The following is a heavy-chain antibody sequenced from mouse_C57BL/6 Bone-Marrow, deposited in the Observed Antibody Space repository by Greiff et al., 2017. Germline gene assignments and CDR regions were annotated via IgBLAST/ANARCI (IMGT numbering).Heavy chain of an antibody. CDR1: GYTFTNYW. CDR3: ARIYYGSSYDY. J-gene: IGHJ2*01. D-gene: IGHD1-1*01. V-gene: IGHV1-63*01. Sequence: VMLVESGAELVRPGTSVKMSCKASGYTFTNYWIGWAKQRPGHGLEWIGDIYPGGGYTNYNEKFKGKATLTADKSSSTAYMQFSSLTSEDSAIYYCARIYYGSSYDYWGQGTTLTVSS. CDR2: IYPGGGYT.